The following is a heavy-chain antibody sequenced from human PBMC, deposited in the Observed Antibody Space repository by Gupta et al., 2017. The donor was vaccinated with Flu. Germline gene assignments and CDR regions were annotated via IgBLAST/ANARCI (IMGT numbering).Heavy chain of an antibody. CDR2: ISSSGSTI. V-gene: IGHV3-48*03. D-gene: IGHD1-26*01. Sequence: EGLEWVSYISSSGSTIYYADSVKGRFTISRDNAKNSLYLQMNSLRAEDTAVYYCARSWVGATYYYYGMDVWGQGTTVTVSS. J-gene: IGHJ6*02. CDR3: ARSWVGATYYYYGMDV.